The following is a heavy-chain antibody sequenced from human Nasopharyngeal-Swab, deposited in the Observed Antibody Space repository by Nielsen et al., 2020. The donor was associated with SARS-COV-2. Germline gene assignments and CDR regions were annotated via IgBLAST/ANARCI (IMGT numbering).Heavy chain of an antibody. Sequence: SETLSLTCIVSGGSVSDYYWTWIRQPPGKGLEWIGYIDYSGSTNYNPSLKSRVTISVDTSKNQFFLDLSSVTAADTAVYYCARNKRRVGYNWSALDIWGQGTMVTASS. V-gene: IGHV4-59*02. CDR2: IDYSGST. CDR1: GGSVSDYY. D-gene: IGHD5-24*01. J-gene: IGHJ3*02. CDR3: ARNKRRVGYNWSALDI.